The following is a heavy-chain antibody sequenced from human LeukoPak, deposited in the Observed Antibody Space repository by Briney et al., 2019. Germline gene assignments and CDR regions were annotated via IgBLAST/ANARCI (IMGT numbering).Heavy chain of an antibody. CDR3: ARWVPAGYSFDY. Sequence: ASVKVSCKASGYTFTSYGISWVRQAPGQGLEWMGWISAYNGNTNYAQKLQGRVTMTTDTSASTAYMELRSLRSDDTAVYYCARWVPAGYSFDYWGQGTLVTVSS. V-gene: IGHV1-18*01. CDR1: GYTFTSYG. D-gene: IGHD3-9*01. CDR2: ISAYNGNT. J-gene: IGHJ4*02.